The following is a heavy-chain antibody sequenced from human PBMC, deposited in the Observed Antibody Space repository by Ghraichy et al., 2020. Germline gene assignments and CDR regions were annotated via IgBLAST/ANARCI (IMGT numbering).Heavy chain of an antibody. J-gene: IGHJ4*02. D-gene: IGHD1-7*01. CDR3: ERKEDRTMLDY. V-gene: IGHV4-39*01. Sequence: SETLSLTCTVSGDSMSINSYYWVWTRQPPGKGLEWIATINYSGFTAYNPSLKSRVSISVDKSKKQLFLKLTSVTATDTAVYYCERKEDRTMLDYWGQGTLVTVSP. CDR2: INYSGFT. CDR1: GDSMSINSYY.